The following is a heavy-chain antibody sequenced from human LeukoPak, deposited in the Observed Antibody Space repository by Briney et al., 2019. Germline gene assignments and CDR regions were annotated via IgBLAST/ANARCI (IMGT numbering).Heavy chain of an antibody. V-gene: IGHV3-23*01. CDR1: GFTFSSYG. J-gene: IGHJ5*02. D-gene: IGHD6-13*01. CDR3: AKTQAAVGKAWFDP. CDR2: IGGSGGST. Sequence: GGSLRLSCAASGFTFSSYGMGWVRQAPGKGLEWVSAIGGSGGSTYYADSVKGRFTISRDNSKNTLYLQMNSLRAEDMAVYYCAKTQAAVGKAWFDPWGQGTLVTASS.